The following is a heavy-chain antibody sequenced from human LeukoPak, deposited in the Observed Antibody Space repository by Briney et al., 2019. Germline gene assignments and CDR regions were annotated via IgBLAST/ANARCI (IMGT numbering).Heavy chain of an antibody. J-gene: IGHJ3*02. D-gene: IGHD2-15*01. CDR1: GGTFSSYA. Sequence: GASVKVSCKASGGTFSSYAISWVRQAPGQGLEWMGRIFPIFGTPNYAQKFQGRGTISTEESPSTAYMQLSSLRSEYTAVYYCARESPDCSGGSCFSGAFDIWGQGTMVTVSS. CDR2: IFPIFGTP. CDR3: ARESPDCSGGSCFSGAFDI. V-gene: IGHV1-69*05.